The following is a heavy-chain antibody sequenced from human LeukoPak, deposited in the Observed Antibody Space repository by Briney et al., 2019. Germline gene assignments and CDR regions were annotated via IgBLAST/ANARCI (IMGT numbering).Heavy chain of an antibody. V-gene: IGHV4-39*01. J-gene: IGHJ5*02. Sequence: PSETLSLTCTVSGGSISSSSYYWGWIRQPPGKGLEWIGSIYYSGSTYYNPSLKSRVTISVDTSKNQFSLKLSSVTAADTAVYYCARRFLRLRLGELSLYPTAFDPWGQGTLVTVSS. CDR2: IYYSGST. CDR1: GGSISSSSYY. CDR3: ARRFLRLRLGELSLYPTAFDP. D-gene: IGHD3-16*02.